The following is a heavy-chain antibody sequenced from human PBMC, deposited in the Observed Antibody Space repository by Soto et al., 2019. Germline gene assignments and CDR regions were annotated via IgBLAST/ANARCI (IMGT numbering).Heavy chain of an antibody. J-gene: IGHJ6*02. Sequence: EVQLVESGGGLVQPGGSLRLSCAASGFTFSSYWMSWVRQAPGKGLEWVANIKQDGSEKYYVDSVKGRFTISRDNAKNSLYLQMNSLRAEDTAVYYCARAQLVRGWYYYYYGMDVWGQGTTVTVSS. CDR3: ARAQLVRGWYYYYYGMDV. CDR1: GFTFSSYW. V-gene: IGHV3-7*03. CDR2: IKQDGSEK. D-gene: IGHD6-13*01.